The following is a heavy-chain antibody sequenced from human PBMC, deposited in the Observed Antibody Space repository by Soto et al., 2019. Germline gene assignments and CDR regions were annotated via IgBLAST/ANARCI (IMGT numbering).Heavy chain of an antibody. Sequence: QVQLQESGPGLVKPSQTLSLTCTVSGGSISSGGYYWSWIRQHPGKGLEYIGYIYYSGSTYYNPSLKSQVTISVDTSKNQFSLKLSSVTAADTAVYYCARDRASSSAWFDPWGQGTLVTVSS. CDR1: GGSISSGGYY. J-gene: IGHJ5*02. V-gene: IGHV4-31*01. D-gene: IGHD6-6*01. CDR2: IYYSGST. CDR3: ARDRASSSAWFDP.